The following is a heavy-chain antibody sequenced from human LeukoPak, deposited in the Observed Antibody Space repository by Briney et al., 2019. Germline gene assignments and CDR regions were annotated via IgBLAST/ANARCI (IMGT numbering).Heavy chain of an antibody. CDR3: AKDDGSGYYRGYYFDY. CDR2: ISWDGVST. J-gene: IGHJ4*02. D-gene: IGHD3-22*01. Sequence: AGGSLRLSCAASGFTFDDYTMHWVRQAPGKGLEWVSLISWDGVSTYYADSVKGRFTISRDNSKNSLYLQMNSLRTEDTALYYCAKDDGSGYYRGYYFDYWGQGTLVTVSS. V-gene: IGHV3-43*01. CDR1: GFTFDDYT.